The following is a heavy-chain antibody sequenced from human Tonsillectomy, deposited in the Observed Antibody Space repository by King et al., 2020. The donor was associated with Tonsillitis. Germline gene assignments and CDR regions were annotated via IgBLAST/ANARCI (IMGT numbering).Heavy chain of an antibody. J-gene: IGHJ5*02. CDR2: ISSSSSYT. Sequence: VQLVESGGGLVKPGGSLRLSCAASGFTFSDYYMSWIRQAPGKGLEWVSYISSSSSYTNYAASVKGRLHLSRDNAKNSLYLQMNSLRAEDTAVYYCARDREATMVRGVITPSSWFDPWGQGTLVTVSS. V-gene: IGHV3-11*05. D-gene: IGHD3-10*01. CDR1: GFTFSDYY. CDR3: ARDREATMVRGVITPSSWFDP.